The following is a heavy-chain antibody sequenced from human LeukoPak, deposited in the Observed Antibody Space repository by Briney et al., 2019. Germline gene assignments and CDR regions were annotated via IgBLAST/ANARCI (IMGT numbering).Heavy chain of an antibody. J-gene: IGHJ6*02. CDR1: GGSISSYY. D-gene: IGHD4-17*01. Sequence: SETLSLTCTVSGGSISSYYWSWIRQPAGKGLEWIGRIYTSGSTNYNPSLKSRVTMSVDTSKNQFSLKLSSVTAADTAVYYCARDCWIPGDPYYYYGMDAWGQGTTVTVSS. CDR2: IYTSGST. V-gene: IGHV4-4*07. CDR3: ARDCWIPGDPYYYYGMDA.